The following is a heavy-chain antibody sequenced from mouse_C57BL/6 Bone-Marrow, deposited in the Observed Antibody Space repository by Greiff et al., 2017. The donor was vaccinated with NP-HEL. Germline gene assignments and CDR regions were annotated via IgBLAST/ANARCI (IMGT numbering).Heavy chain of an antibody. CDR1: GYTFTSYW. V-gene: IGHV1-50*01. Sequence: QVQLQQPGAELVKPGASVKLSCKASGYTFTSYWMQWVNQRPGQGLEWIGEIDPSDSYTNYNQKFKGKATLTVDTSSSTAYMQLSSLTSEDSAVYYCARGSYYGSSPYYFDYWGQGTTLTVSS. CDR3: ARGSYYGSSPYYFDY. J-gene: IGHJ2*01. D-gene: IGHD1-1*01. CDR2: IDPSDSYT.